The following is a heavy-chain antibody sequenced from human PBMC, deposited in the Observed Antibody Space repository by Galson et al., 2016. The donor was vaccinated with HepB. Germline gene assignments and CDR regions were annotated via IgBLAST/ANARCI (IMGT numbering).Heavy chain of an antibody. CDR2: LSGSGGST. CDR1: GFTFRDRA. J-gene: IGHJ4*02. Sequence: SLRLSCAASGFTFRDRAMSWVRQAPGEGLEWVASLSGSGGSTYYADSVKGRFTISRDNSKNTLYLQMKSLRADDTAVYYCAKGPQYYFDSSDYFDYWGQGTLFTVSS. D-gene: IGHD3-22*01. CDR3: AKGPQYYFDSSDYFDY. V-gene: IGHV3-23*01.